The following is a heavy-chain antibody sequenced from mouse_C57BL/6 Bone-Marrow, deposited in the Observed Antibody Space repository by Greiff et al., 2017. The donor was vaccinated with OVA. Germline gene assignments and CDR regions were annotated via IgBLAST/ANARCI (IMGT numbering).Heavy chain of an antibody. CDR3: ARITTVVATSNYFDY. J-gene: IGHJ2*01. D-gene: IGHD1-1*01. Sequence: QVQLQQPGAELVKPGASVKLSCKASGYTFTSYWMHWVKQRPGQGLEWIGMIHPNSGSTNYNEKLKSKATLTVDKSSSTSYLQFSSLTSEDSAVYYCARITTVVATSNYFDYWGQGTTLTVSS. CDR2: IHPNSGST. V-gene: IGHV1-64*01. CDR1: GYTFTSYW.